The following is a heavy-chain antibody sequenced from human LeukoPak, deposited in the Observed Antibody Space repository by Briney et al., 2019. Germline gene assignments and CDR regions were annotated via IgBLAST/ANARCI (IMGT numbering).Heavy chain of an antibody. J-gene: IGHJ4*02. CDR1: GGSISGYY. CDR3: AGTMVRGVIRYFDY. CDR2: IYYSGST. V-gene: IGHV4-59*01. Sequence: SETLSLTCAVSGGSISGYYWSWIRQPPGKGLEWIGYIYYSGSTNYNPSLKSRVTISVDTSKSQFSLKLSSVTTADTAVYYCAGTMVRGVIRYFDYWGQGALVTVSS. D-gene: IGHD3-10*01.